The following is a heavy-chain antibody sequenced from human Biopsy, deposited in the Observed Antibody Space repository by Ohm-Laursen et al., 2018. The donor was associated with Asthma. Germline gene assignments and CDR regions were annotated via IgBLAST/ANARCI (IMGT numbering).Heavy chain of an antibody. Sequence: SLRLSCAASGFTFSSYGMHWVRQAPGKGLEWVALISNDGSSKYYADSVKGRFTVSRDISKNTLYLQMNSLRAEDTAVYYCARSDCGSGGYCYIPFYFWGQGTLVTVSS. CDR1: GFTFSSYG. D-gene: IGHD2-21*02. CDR3: ARSDCGSGGYCYIPFYF. CDR2: ISNDGSSK. J-gene: IGHJ4*02. V-gene: IGHV3-30*03.